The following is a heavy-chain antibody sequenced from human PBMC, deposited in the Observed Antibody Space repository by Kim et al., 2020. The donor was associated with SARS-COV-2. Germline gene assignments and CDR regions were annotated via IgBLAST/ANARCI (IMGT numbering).Heavy chain of an antibody. J-gene: IGHJ4*02. CDR1: GYTFTGYY. CDR3: ARDSGLYDILTGYYTIIDY. V-gene: IGHV1-2*06. D-gene: IGHD3-9*01. CDR2: INPNSGGT. Sequence: ASVKVSCKASGYTFTGYYMHWVRQAPGQGLEWMGRINPNSGGTNYAQKFQGRVTMTRDTSISTAYMELSRLRSDDTAVYYCARDSGLYDILTGYYTIIDYWGQGTLVTVSS.